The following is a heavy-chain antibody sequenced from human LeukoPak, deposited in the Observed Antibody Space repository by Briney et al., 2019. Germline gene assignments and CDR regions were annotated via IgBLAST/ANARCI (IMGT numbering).Heavy chain of an antibody. CDR3: ARVSGGFRGVLDY. CDR1: GGSISSGGYY. D-gene: IGHD3-10*01. J-gene: IGHJ4*02. V-gene: IGHV4-31*03. CDR2: IYYSGST. Sequence: SETLSLTCTVSGGSISSGGYYWSWIRQHPGKGLEWIGYIYYSGSTYYNPSLKSRVTISVDTSKSQFSLKLSSVTAADTAVYYCARVSGGFRGVLDYWGQGTLVTVSS.